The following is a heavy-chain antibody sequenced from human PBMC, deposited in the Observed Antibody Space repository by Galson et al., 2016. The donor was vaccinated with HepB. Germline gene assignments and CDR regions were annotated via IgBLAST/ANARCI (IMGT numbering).Heavy chain of an antibody. Sequence: SLRLSCAISGFTFNDYDMHWVRQGTGESLEWVANMRPAGDKYYPGSVKGRFTVSRESAKNSFYLQMDSLRAGDSGVYYCASGPHWNHAYWDQGTLATVSS. CDR2: MRPAGDK. V-gene: IGHV3-13*01. CDR1: GFTFNDYD. D-gene: IGHD1-1*01. CDR3: ASGPHWNHAY. J-gene: IGHJ4*02.